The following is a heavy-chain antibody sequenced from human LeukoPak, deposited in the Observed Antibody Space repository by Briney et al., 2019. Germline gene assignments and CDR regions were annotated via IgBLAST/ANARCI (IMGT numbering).Heavy chain of an antibody. V-gene: IGHV3-30*18. J-gene: IGHJ4*02. Sequence: GGSLRLSCAASGFTFSSYGMHWVRQAPGKGLEWVAVISYDGSNKYYADSVKGRFTISRDNSKNTLYLQMNSLRAEDTAVYYCAKVGYSSGWRDFDYWGQGTLVTVSS. D-gene: IGHD6-19*01. CDR1: GFTFSSYG. CDR3: AKVGYSSGWRDFDY. CDR2: ISYDGSNK.